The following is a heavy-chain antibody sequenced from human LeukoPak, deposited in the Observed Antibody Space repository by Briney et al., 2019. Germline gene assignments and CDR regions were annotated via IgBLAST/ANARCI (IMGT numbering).Heavy chain of an antibody. CDR2: ISSSSSYI. CDR3: ARGATAVPGAFDI. V-gene: IGHV3-21*01. Sequence: GGSLRLSCAASGFTFSSYSMNWVRQAPGKGLEWVSSISSSSSYIYYADSVKGRFTISRDNAKNSLYLQMNSLRAEDTAVYYCARGATAVPGAFDIWGQGTMVTVSS. J-gene: IGHJ3*02. CDR1: GFTFSSYS. D-gene: IGHD1-14*01.